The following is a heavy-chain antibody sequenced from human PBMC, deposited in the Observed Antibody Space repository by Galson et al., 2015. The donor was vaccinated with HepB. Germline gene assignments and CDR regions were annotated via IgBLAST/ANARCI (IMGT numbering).Heavy chain of an antibody. J-gene: IGHJ4*02. CDR1: GGTFSSYT. V-gene: IGHV1-18*01. CDR3: ARGPPVYCSSTSCSPHYFDY. Sequence: SVKVSCKASGGTFSSYTISWVRQAPGQGLEWMGWISAYSGNTNYAQKLQGRVTMTTDTSTSTAYMELRSLRSDDTAVYYCARGPPVYCSSTSCSPHYFDYWGQGTLVTVSS. D-gene: IGHD2-2*01. CDR2: ISAYSGNT.